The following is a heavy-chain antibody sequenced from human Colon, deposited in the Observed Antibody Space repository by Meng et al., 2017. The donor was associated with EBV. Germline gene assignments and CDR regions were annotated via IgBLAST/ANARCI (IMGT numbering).Heavy chain of an antibody. CDR1: GGSIGSSNW. D-gene: IGHD2-21*02. Sequence: QVHRQESGPGRVKPWGILSCTCAVSGGSIGSSNWGSWVRQPSGKGLEWIGEIYHSGSTNYNPSLKSRVTISVDKSKNQFSLKLSSVTAADTAVYYCARVVTALWGYYFDYWGQGTLVTVSS. V-gene: IGHV4-4*02. CDR2: IYHSGST. J-gene: IGHJ4*02. CDR3: ARVVTALWGYYFDY.